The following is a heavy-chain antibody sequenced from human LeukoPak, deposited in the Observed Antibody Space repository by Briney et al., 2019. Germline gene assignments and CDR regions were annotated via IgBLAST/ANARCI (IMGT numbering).Heavy chain of an antibody. CDR3: AKHSTWSIYSMDV. Sequence: ASVKVSCKTSGYTFTNSGFSWVRQAPGQGLEWMGWISAYNGNTNYAQNLQGRVTLTTDTSTSTAYMELRSLRSDDTAVYYCAKHSTWSIYSMDVWGQGTTVTVSS. D-gene: IGHD6-6*01. CDR1: GYTFTNSG. J-gene: IGHJ6*02. CDR2: ISAYNGNT. V-gene: IGHV1-18*01.